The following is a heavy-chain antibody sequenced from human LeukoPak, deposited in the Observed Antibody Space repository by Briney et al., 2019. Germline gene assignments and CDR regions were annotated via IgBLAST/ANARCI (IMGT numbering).Heavy chain of an antibody. CDR1: GGSISSYY. J-gene: IGHJ6*03. Sequence: SETLSLTCTVSGGSISSYYWSWIRQPPGKGLEWIGYIYYSGSTNYNPSLKSRVTISVDTSKNQSSLKLSSVTAADTAVYYCALMPGGIDYYYYYYMDVWGKGTTVTVSS. CDR2: IYYSGST. CDR3: ALMPGGIDYYYYYYMDV. V-gene: IGHV4-59*01. D-gene: IGHD3-16*01.